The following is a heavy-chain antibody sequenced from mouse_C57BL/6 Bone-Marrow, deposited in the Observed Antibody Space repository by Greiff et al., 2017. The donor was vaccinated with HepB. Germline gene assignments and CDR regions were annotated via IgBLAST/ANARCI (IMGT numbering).Heavy chain of an antibody. V-gene: IGHV5-16*01. J-gene: IGHJ4*01. CDR3: ARDQGGDYDGYAMDY. CDR1: GFTFSDYY. D-gene: IGHD2-4*01. CDR2: INYDGSST. Sequence: EVQVVESEGGLVQPGSSMKLSCTASGFTFSDYYMAWVRQVPEKGLEWVANINYDGSSTYYLDSLKSRFIISRDNAKNILYLQMSSLKSEDTATYYCARDQGGDYDGYAMDYWGQGTSVTVSS.